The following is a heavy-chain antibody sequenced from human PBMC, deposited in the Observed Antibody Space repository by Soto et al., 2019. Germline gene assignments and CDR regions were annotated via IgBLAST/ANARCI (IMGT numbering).Heavy chain of an antibody. V-gene: IGHV4-30-4*01. CDR2: IYYSGNT. D-gene: IGHD2-15*01. CDR3: ARDAGYCNSVSCYPYNMDV. J-gene: IGHJ6*02. Sequence: SETLSLTCTVSGESISSGDHYCSWVRQSPGEGLEWIGFIYYSGNTYYNPSLKSRVSMSVDTSNNQFSLKLNSVTAADTAVYYCARDAGYCNSVSCYPYNMDVWGQGTTVTVSS. CDR1: GESISSGDHY.